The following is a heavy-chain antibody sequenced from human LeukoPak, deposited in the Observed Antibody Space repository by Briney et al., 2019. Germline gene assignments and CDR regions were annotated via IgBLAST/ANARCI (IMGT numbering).Heavy chain of an antibody. CDR1: GFTFDDYA. CDR3: AKGTGGYSSGGYFDY. V-gene: IGHV3-9*03. CDR2: ISWNSGSI. J-gene: IGHJ4*02. Sequence: PGGSLRLSCAASGFTFDDYAMHWVRQAPGKGLEWVSGISWNSGSIGYADSAKGRFTISRDNAKNSLYPQMNSLRAEDMALYYCAKGTGGYSSGGYFDYWGQGTLVTVSS. D-gene: IGHD6-19*01.